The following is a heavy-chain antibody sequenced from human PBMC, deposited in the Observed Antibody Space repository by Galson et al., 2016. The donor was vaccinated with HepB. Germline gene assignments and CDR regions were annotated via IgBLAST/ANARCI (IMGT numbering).Heavy chain of an antibody. Sequence: SLRLSCAASGFNFGNYAMHWVRQAPGKGLEYVSAINTDGVNTYYADSVKGRFTISRDNSKNTLYLQMSNLRPADTALYFCVRYYYAISGYDYWGQGTLVTVSS. D-gene: IGHD3-22*01. J-gene: IGHJ4*02. CDR1: GFNFGNYA. CDR3: VRYYYAISGYDY. CDR2: INTDGVNT. V-gene: IGHV3-64D*09.